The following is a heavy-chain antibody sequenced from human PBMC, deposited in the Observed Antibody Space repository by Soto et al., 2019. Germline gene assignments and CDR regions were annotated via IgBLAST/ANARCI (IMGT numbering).Heavy chain of an antibody. J-gene: IGHJ5*02. CDR3: ARDQGITGTTGADWFDP. Sequence: ASVKVSCKASGYTFTSYYMHWVRQAPGQGLEWMGIINPSGGSTSYAQKFQGRVTMTRDTSTSTVYMELSSLRSEDTAVYYCARDQGITGTTGADWFDPWGQGTLVTVSS. CDR1: GYTFTSYY. D-gene: IGHD1-7*01. CDR2: INPSGGST. V-gene: IGHV1-46*01.